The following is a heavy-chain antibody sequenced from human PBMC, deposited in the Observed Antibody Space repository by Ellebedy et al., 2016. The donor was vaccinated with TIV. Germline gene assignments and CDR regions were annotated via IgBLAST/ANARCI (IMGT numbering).Heavy chain of an antibody. V-gene: IGHV3-66*01. CDR2: IYSGGST. J-gene: IGHJ5*02. CDR3: ARARIVGALGP. D-gene: IGHD1-26*01. CDR1: GFTVSSNY. Sequence: GESLKISCAASGFTVSSNYMSWVRQAPGKGLEWVSVIYSGGSTYYADSVKGRFTISRDNSKNTLYLQMNSLRAEDTAVYYCARARIVGALGPWGQGTLVTVSS.